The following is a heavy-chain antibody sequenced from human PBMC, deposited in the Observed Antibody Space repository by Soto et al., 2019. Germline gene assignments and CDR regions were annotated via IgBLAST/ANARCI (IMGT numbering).Heavy chain of an antibody. J-gene: IGHJ3*02. CDR3: ATTGPYYYDSSGFPVAFDI. CDR1: GYTFTSYG. D-gene: IGHD3-22*01. Sequence: ASVKVSCKASGYTFTSYGISWVRQAPGQGLEWMGWISAYNGNTNYAQKLQGRVTMTTDTSTSTAYMELRSLRSDDTAVYYCATTGPYYYDSSGFPVAFDIWGQGTMVTVSS. V-gene: IGHV1-18*01. CDR2: ISAYNGNT.